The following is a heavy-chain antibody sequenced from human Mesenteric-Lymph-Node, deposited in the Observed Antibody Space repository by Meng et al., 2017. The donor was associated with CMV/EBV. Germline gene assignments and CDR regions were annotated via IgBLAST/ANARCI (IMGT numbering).Heavy chain of an antibody. J-gene: IGHJ4*02. V-gene: IGHV3-30*02. CDR2: IRYDGGMK. CDR1: EFTFSNYG. D-gene: IGHD2-21*02. Sequence: GESLKISCAASEFTFSNYGMHWVRQAPGKGLEWLTFIRYDGGMKYYTDSVKGRFTISRDNSKNTLYLQMNSLRTEDTAVYYCAGGAALHYWGQGTLVTVSS. CDR3: AGGAALHY.